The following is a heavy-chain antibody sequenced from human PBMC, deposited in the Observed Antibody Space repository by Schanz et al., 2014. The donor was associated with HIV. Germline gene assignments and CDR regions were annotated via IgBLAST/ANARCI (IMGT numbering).Heavy chain of an antibody. CDR3: ANEEVPNDY. CDR1: GFIFSSYG. CDR2: IGSGGGRR. J-gene: IGHJ4*02. V-gene: IGHV3-23*01. Sequence: CGASGFIFSSYGMSWVRQAPRKGLEWVSLIGSGGGRRYYADSVKGRFTISRDNSKNTVYLQMTGLRAEDTAVYYCANEEVPNDYWGQGTLVSVSS.